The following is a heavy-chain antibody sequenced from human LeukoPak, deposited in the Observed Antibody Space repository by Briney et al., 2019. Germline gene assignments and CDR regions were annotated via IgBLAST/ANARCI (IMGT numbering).Heavy chain of an antibody. CDR1: GGSITGHY. V-gene: IGHV4-59*11. CDR2: VYDNGNT. CDR3: ARVFRGVVTSNWFDP. J-gene: IGHJ5*02. Sequence: PSETPSLTCTVSGGSITGHYWTWIRQSPGKGLEWIGFVYDNGNTNYNSSLQSRVTMSVDTSTNQLSLKMTSVTAADTAIYYCARVFRGVVTSNWFDPWGQGTLVTVSS. D-gene: IGHD2-21*02.